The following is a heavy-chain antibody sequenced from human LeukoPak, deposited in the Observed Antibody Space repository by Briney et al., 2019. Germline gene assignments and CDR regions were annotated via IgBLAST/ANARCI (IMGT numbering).Heavy chain of an antibody. Sequence: SETLSLTCAVSGYSISSGRYWGWIRQPPGKGLEWIGSVYYGGSTYYNPSLKSRVTISVDTSKIQFSLNLRSVTAADTAVYYCARSLSTAGIDYWGQGTLVTVSS. CDR1: GYSISSGRY. V-gene: IGHV4-38-2*01. CDR3: ARSLSTAGIDY. D-gene: IGHD2-2*01. J-gene: IGHJ4*02. CDR2: VYYGGST.